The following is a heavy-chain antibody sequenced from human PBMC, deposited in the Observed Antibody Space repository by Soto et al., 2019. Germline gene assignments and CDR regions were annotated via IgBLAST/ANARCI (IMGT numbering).Heavy chain of an antibody. CDR3: ARQDDFWSGSGHKDV. V-gene: IGHV4-39*01. CDR2: GYYNGFT. Sequence: QLQLQESGPGLVKPSETLSLTCTVSGVSISSSNYYWGWIRQPPGKGLEWIGFGYYNGFTYFSPSLKSRVTISIDTSKNQFSLKLTSVTAADTAVYYCARQDDFWSGSGHKDVWGTGTTVTVSS. J-gene: IGHJ6*03. D-gene: IGHD3-3*01. CDR1: GVSISSSNYY.